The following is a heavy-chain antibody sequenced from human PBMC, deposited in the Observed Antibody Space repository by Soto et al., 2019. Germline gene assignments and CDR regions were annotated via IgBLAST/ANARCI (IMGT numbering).Heavy chain of an antibody. D-gene: IGHD3-16*01. Sequence: SETLSLTCTVSGGSISSGDYYWSWIRQPPGKGLEWIGYIYYSGSTYYNPSLKSRVTISVDTSKNQFSLKLSSVTAADTAVYYCARDRGELPSYYFDYWGQGTLVTVSS. CDR3: ARDRGELPSYYFDY. CDR2: IYYSGST. J-gene: IGHJ4*02. CDR1: GGSISSGDYY. V-gene: IGHV4-30-4*01.